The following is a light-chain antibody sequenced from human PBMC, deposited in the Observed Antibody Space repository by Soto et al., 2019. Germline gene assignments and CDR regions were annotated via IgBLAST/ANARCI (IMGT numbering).Light chain of an antibody. CDR1: QSVSRSY. Sequence: EVVLTQSPGTLSLSPGERATLSCRASQSVSRSYLAWYQQKPGQAPRLLIYVASSRATGIPDRFSGSGSGKDFTLTISRLEPEDFAMYYCQQYGSSPYTVGRGTKLEIK. CDR3: QQYGSSPYT. J-gene: IGKJ2*01. CDR2: VAS. V-gene: IGKV3-20*01.